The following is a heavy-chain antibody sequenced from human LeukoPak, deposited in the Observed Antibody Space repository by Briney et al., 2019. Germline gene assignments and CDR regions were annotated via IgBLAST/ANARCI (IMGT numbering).Heavy chain of an antibody. CDR3: AREEAYYDILAAYGMDV. CDR1: GGSFSGYY. J-gene: IGHJ6*02. V-gene: IGHV4-34*01. Sequence: SETLSLTCAVYGGSFSGYYWSWIRQPPGKGLEWIGEINHSGSTNYNPSLKSRVTISVDTSKNQFSLKLSSVTAADTAVYYCAREEAYYDILAAYGMDVWGQGTTVTGSS. CDR2: INHSGST. D-gene: IGHD3-9*01.